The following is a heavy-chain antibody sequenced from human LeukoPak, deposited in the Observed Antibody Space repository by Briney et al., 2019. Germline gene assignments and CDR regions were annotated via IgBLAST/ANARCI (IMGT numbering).Heavy chain of an antibody. V-gene: IGHV1-24*01. CDR3: ATDPYSGSYLVDAFDI. CDR2: FDPEDGET. CDR1: GYTLTELS. J-gene: IGHJ3*02. D-gene: IGHD1-26*01. Sequence: ASVKVPCKVSGYTLTELSMHWVRQAPGKGLEWMGGFDPEDGETIYAQKFQGRVTMTEDTSTDTAYMELSSLRSEDTAVYYCATDPYSGSYLVDAFDIWGQGTMVTVSS.